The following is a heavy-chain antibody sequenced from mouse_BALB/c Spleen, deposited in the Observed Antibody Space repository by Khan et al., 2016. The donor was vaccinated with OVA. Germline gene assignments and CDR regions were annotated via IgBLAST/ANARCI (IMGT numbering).Heavy chain of an antibody. CDR3: ARKNYYGYAVDY. J-gene: IGHJ4*01. CDR2: ISYNGST. D-gene: IGHD1-1*01. V-gene: IGHV3-2*02. Sequence: EVQLQESGPGLVKPSQSLSLTCTVTGYSITTNYAWDWIRQFPGNKLEWMGYISYNGSTSYNQSLKSRISITRDTSKNQFFLQFNSVTTEDTATYYCARKNYYGYAVDYWGQGTSVTVSS. CDR1: GYSITTNYA.